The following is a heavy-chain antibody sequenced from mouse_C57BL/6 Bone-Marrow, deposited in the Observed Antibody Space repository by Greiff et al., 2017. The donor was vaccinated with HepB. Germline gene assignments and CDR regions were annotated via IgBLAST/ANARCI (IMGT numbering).Heavy chain of an antibody. D-gene: IGHD1-1*01. Sequence: EVQRVESGGDLVKPGGSLKLSCAASGFTFSSYGMSWVRQTPDKRLEWVATISSGGSYTYYPDSVKGRFTISRDNAKNTLYLQMSSLKSEDTAMYYCARRDYGSSSFAYWGQGTLVTVSA. CDR3: ARRDYGSSSFAY. CDR1: GFTFSSYG. V-gene: IGHV5-6*01. J-gene: IGHJ3*01. CDR2: ISSGGSYT.